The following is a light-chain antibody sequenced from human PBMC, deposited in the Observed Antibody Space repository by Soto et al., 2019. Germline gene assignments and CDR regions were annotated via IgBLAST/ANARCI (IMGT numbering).Light chain of an antibody. CDR3: QQYYMWPPV. J-gene: IGKJ2*01. Sequence: EIVMTQSPATLSVSPGASATLFCRASESVSRDLAWYRQKPGQAPSLAIYYASIRATGIPARFSGSGSGTEFTLTINSLQSEDVAVYFCQQYYMWPPVFGRGTKLQI. CDR1: ESVSRD. V-gene: IGKV3-15*01. CDR2: YAS.